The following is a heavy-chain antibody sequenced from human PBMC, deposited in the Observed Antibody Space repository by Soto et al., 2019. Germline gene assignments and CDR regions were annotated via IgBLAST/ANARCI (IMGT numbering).Heavy chain of an antibody. V-gene: IGHV3-30*18. CDR3: AKSVWFGELLFPLDY. J-gene: IGHJ4*02. Sequence: GGSLRLSCAASGFTFSSYGMHWVRQAPGKGLEWVAVISYDGSNKYYADSVKGRFTISRDNSKNTLYLQMNSLRAEDTAVYYCAKSVWFGELLFPLDYWGQGTLVTSPQ. CDR2: ISYDGSNK. D-gene: IGHD3-10*01. CDR1: GFTFSSYG.